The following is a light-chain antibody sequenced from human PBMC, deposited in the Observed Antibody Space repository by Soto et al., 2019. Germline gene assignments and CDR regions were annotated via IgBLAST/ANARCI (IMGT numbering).Light chain of an antibody. CDR2: GAI. Sequence: EIVMTQSPGTLSVSPGERATLSCRASQSVGSDLVWYQQKPGQAPRLLIYGAITRATGIPDRFSCSGSGTEFTLTISSLQSEDFAVYYCQQYLNWPPMYTFGKGTKLEIK. J-gene: IGKJ2*01. CDR1: QSVGSD. V-gene: IGKV3-15*01. CDR3: QQYLNWPPMYT.